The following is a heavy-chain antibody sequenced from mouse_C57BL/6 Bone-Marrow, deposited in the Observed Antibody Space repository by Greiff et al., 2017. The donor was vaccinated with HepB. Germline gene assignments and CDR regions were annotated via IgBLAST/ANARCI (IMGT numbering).Heavy chain of an antibody. D-gene: IGHD1-1*01. CDR3: ARNYYYGSSCSYWYFDV. CDR2: IWTGGGT. V-gene: IGHV2-9-1*01. CDR1: GFSLTSYA. Sequence: VQLVESGPGLVAPSQSLSITCTVSGFSLTSYAISWVRQPPGKGLEWLGVIWTGGGTNYNSALKSRLSISKDNSKSQVFLKMNSLQTDDTARYYCARNYYYGSSCSYWYFDVWGTGTTVTVSS. J-gene: IGHJ1*03.